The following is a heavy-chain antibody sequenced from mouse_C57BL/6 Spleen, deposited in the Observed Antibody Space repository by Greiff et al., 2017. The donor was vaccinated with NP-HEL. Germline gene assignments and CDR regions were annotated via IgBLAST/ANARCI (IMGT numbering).Heavy chain of an antibody. J-gene: IGHJ3*01. CDR1: GSPFTASG. CDR3: ARILSYYYGSRRFAY. Sequence: VQLQQPGAELVRPGSSVKLSCKASGSPFTASGMNWLRRGPGQGLNGIGTFYPSDSETHYNQKFKDKATLTVDKSSSTAYMQLSSLTSEDSAVYYCARILSYYYGSRRFAYWGQGTLVTVSA. V-gene: IGHV1-61*01. CDR2: FYPSDSET. D-gene: IGHD1-1*01.